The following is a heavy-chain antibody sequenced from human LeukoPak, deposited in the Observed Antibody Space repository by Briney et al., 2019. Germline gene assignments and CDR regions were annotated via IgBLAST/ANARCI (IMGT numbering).Heavy chain of an antibody. CDR1: GFTFSSYE. J-gene: IGHJ4*02. CDR2: ISSSGSTI. CDR3: ARLGTVTTL. D-gene: IGHD4-17*01. Sequence: GGSLRLSXAASGFTFSSYEVNWVRQAPGKGLEWVSYISSSGSTIYYADSVKGRFTTSRDNAKNSLYLQMNSLRAEDTAVYYCARLGTVTTLWGQGTLVTVSS. V-gene: IGHV3-48*03.